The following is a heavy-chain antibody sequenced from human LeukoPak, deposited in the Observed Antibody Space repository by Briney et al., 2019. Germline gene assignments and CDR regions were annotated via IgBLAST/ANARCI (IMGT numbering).Heavy chain of an antibody. Sequence: ASVKVSCKASGYTFTSYYMHWVRQAPGQGLEWMGIINPSGGSTSYAQKFQGRVTMTRDTSTSTVYRELSSLRSEDTAVYYCARDDVDTTFDYWGQGTLVTVSS. CDR3: ARDDVDTTFDY. CDR1: GYTFTSYY. J-gene: IGHJ4*02. V-gene: IGHV1-46*01. CDR2: INPSGGST. D-gene: IGHD5-18*01.